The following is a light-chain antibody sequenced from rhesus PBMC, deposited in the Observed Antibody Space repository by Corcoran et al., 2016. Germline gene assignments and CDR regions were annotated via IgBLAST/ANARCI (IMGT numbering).Light chain of an antibody. CDR3: QQHDNSPFT. CDR2: RAS. V-gene: IGKV1-69*01. CDR1: QGISNW. Sequence: DIQMTQSPSSLSASVGDRVTITCRASQGISNWLAWYQQKPGKAPKLLILRASNLETGVPSRFSGSGSVTDFTLTISSLQPEEIATYYCQQHDNSPFTFGPGTKLDIK. J-gene: IGKJ3*01.